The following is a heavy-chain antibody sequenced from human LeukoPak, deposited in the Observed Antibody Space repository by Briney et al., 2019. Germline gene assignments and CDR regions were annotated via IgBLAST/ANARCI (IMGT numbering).Heavy chain of an antibody. V-gene: IGHV3-30-3*01. CDR3: ARDGLWFGEPVNAFDI. Sequence: PGGSLRLSCAASGFTFSRYAMHWVRQAPGKGLQWAAVISYDGSNKYYADSVKGRFTISRDNSKNTLYLQMNSLRAEDTAVYYCARDGLWFGEPVNAFDIWGQGTMVTVSS. CDR2: ISYDGSNK. CDR1: GFTFSRYA. J-gene: IGHJ3*02. D-gene: IGHD3-10*01.